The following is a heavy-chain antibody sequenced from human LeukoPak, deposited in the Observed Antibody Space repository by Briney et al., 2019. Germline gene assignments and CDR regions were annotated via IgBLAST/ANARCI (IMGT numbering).Heavy chain of an antibody. CDR1: GFTYSGYA. CDR2: ISGSGGNT. V-gene: IGHV3-23*01. J-gene: IGHJ4*02. D-gene: IGHD3-10*01. CDR3: AKGGRGSGSYNYFDK. Sequence: GGSPRLSCAATGFTYSGYAMNWVRQAPGKRLEWVSGISGSGGNTYYADSVKGRFTISRDNSKNMLYLEMNSLRTEDTAVYYCAKGGRGSGSYNYFDKWGQGTLVTVSS.